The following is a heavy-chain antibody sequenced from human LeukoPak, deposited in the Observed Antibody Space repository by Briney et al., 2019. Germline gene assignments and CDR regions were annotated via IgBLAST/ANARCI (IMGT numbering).Heavy chain of an antibody. CDR1: GGSFSGYY. D-gene: IGHD1-26*01. V-gene: IGHV4-34*01. Sequence: RPSETLSLTCAVYGGSFSGYYWSWIRQPPGKGLEWIGEINHSGSTNYNPSLKSRVTISVDTSKNQFSLKLSSVTAADTAVYYCARQRAVGATKGFDYWGQGTLVTVSS. J-gene: IGHJ4*02. CDR2: INHSGST. CDR3: ARQRAVGATKGFDY.